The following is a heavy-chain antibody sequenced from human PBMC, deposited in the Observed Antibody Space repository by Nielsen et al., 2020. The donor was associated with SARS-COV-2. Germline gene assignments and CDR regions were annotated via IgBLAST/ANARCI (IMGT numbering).Heavy chain of an antibody. CDR1: GGSVSSGSYY. Sequence: SETLSLTCTVSGGSVSSGSYYWSWIRQPPGKGLEWIGYIYYSGSTNYNPSLKSRVTISVDTSKNQFSLKLSSVTAADTAVYYCARGWVGATAHLDYWGQGTLVTVSS. V-gene: IGHV4-61*01. CDR3: ARGWVGATAHLDY. CDR2: IYYSGST. J-gene: IGHJ4*02. D-gene: IGHD1-26*01.